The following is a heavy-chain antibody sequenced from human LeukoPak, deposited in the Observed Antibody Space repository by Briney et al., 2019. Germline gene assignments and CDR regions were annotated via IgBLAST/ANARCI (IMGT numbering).Heavy chain of an antibody. J-gene: IGHJ4*02. V-gene: IGHV4-4*07. D-gene: IGHD4-17*01. Sequence: SETLSLSCAVYGGSFSGYYWSWIRQPAGKGLEWIGRIYTSGSTNYNPSLKSRVTMSVDTSKNQFSLKLSSVTAADTAVYYCARDIGDYDYFDYWGQGTLVTVSS. CDR2: IYTSGST. CDR1: GGSFSGYY. CDR3: ARDIGDYDYFDY.